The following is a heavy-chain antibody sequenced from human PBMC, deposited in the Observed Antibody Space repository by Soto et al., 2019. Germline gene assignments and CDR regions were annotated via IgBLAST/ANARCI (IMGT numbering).Heavy chain of an antibody. J-gene: IGHJ4*02. Sequence: PGGSLRLSCAASGFTFSSHWMHWVRQAPGKGLVWVSRINSDGSSTSYADSVKGRFTISRDNAKNTLYLQMNSLRAEDTAVYYCARVITMIAHFDYWGQATLVTVTS. CDR1: GFTFSSHW. CDR3: ARVITMIAHFDY. D-gene: IGHD3-22*01. CDR2: INSDGSST. V-gene: IGHV3-74*01.